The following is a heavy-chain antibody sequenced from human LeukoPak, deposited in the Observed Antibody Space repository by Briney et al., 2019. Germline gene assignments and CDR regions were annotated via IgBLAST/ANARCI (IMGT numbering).Heavy chain of an antibody. CDR1: GFTFSSYA. CDR3: AKDQIYYYGSGSYYNPFFDY. D-gene: IGHD3-10*01. V-gene: IGHV3-23*01. Sequence: PGGSLRLSCAASGFTFSSYAMSWVRQAPGKGLEWVSAISGSGGSTYYADSVKGRFTISRDNSKNTLYLQMNSLRAEDTAVYYCAKDQIYYYGSGSYYNPFFDYWGQGTLVTVSS. J-gene: IGHJ4*02. CDR2: ISGSGGST.